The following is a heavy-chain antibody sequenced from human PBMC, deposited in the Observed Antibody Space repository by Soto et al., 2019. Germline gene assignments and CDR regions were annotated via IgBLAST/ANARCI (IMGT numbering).Heavy chain of an antibody. CDR1: GYTFTSYW. CDR2: IYPGDSDT. CDR3: ARHLTEASAAVAGSNWFDP. J-gene: IGHJ5*02. Sequence: GESLKISCKGSGYTFTSYWIAWVRQMPGKGLEWMGIIYPGDSDTRYNPSFQGQVTISADKSISTAYLQWNSLKASDTAMYYCARHLTEASAAVAGSNWFDPWGQGTLVTVSS. D-gene: IGHD6-19*01. V-gene: IGHV5-51*01.